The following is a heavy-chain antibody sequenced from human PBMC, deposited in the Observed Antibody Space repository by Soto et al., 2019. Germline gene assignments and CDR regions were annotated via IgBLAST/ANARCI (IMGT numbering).Heavy chain of an antibody. D-gene: IGHD3-3*01. CDR3: AKEPVSITIFGVNGMDV. J-gene: IGHJ6*02. Sequence: SETLSLTCTVSGGSISSGDYYWSWIRQPPGKGPEWIGYIYYSGSTYYNPSLKSRVTISVDTSKNQLSLKLSSVTAADTAVYYCAKEPVSITIFGVNGMDVWGQGTTVTVSS. CDR2: IYYSGST. V-gene: IGHV4-30-4*01. CDR1: GGSISSGDYY.